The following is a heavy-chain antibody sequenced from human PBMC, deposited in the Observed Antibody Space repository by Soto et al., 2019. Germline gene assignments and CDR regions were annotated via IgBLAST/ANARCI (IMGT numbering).Heavy chain of an antibody. V-gene: IGHV1-69*01. D-gene: IGHD3-10*01. J-gene: IGHJ3*02. CDR1: GGTFSSLG. CDR2: IIPISGRT. Sequence: QVQLVQSGAEVKRPGSSVKVSCEASGGTFSSLGFTWVRQAPGQGLEWMGGIIPISGRTTFAPKFLGRVTITADESTRTTYMELTALTSDDTAIYYCAKLLWFGELAGFDIWGQGTMVTVSS. CDR3: AKLLWFGELAGFDI.